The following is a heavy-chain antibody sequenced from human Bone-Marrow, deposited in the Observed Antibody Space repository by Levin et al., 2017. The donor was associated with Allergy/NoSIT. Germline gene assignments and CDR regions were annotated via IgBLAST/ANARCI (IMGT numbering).Heavy chain of an antibody. V-gene: IGHV7-4-1*02. D-gene: IGHD6-19*01. Sequence: ASVKVSCRASGYTFTNYAVNWLRQAPGQGPEWMGWISTNTGIPRYAQGFRGRFVFSLDTSVNTANLQISSLKAEDTAVYYCASDIAVAGSKAMDVWGRGTTVTVSS. CDR1: GYTFTNYA. CDR3: ASDIAVAGSKAMDV. CDR2: ISTNTGIP. J-gene: IGHJ6*02.